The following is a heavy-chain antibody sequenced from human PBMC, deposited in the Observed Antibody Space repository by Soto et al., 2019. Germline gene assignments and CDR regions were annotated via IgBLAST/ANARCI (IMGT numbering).Heavy chain of an antibody. V-gene: IGHV1-69*06. Sequence: QVQLVQSGAEVKKPGASVKVSCKASGYTFTSYGISWVRQAPGQGLEWMGGIIPIFGTANYAQKFQGRVTITADKSTSTAYMELSSLRSEDTAVYYCARGGGYCSSTSCYYYYYYGMDVWGQGTTVTVSS. CDR1: GYTFTSYG. CDR2: IIPIFGTA. CDR3: ARGGGYCSSTSCYYYYYYGMDV. J-gene: IGHJ6*02. D-gene: IGHD2-2*01.